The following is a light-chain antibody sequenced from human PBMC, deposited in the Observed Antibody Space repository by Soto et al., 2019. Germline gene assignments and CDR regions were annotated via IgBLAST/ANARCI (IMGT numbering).Light chain of an antibody. Sequence: QSALTQPASVSGSPGQSITISCTGTSSDVGGYNYVSWYQHHPGKAPKLMIYDVSNRPSGVSNRFSGSKSGNTASLTISGCQAEDEADYYCSSYTSSSTYVFGTGTKVTVL. CDR3: SSYTSSSTYV. CDR1: SSDVGGYNY. J-gene: IGLJ1*01. V-gene: IGLV2-14*03. CDR2: DVS.